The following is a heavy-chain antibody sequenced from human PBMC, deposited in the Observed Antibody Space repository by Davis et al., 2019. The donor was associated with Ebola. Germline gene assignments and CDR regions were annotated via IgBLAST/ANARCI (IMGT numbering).Heavy chain of an antibody. V-gene: IGHV3-30-3*01. Sequence: GESLKISCAASGFTFSSYAMHWVRQAPGKGLEWVAVISYDGSNKYYADSVKGRFTISRDNAKNSLYLQMNSLRAEDTAVYYCARGFGYSSSWGTFDYWGQGTLVTVSS. CDR1: GFTFSSYA. D-gene: IGHD6-6*01. J-gene: IGHJ4*02. CDR3: ARGFGYSSSWGTFDY. CDR2: ISYDGSNK.